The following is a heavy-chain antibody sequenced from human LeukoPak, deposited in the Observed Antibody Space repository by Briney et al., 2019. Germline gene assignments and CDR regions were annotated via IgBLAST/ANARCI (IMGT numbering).Heavy chain of an antibody. CDR2: MNPNSGNT. D-gene: IGHD2-15*01. J-gene: IGHJ5*02. CDR1: GYTFTSYD. CDR3: ARERSCSGGSCYWFDP. V-gene: IGHV1-8*01. Sequence: ASVKVSCKASGYTFTSYDINRVRQATGQGLEWMGWMNPNSGNTGYAQKFQGRVTMTRNTSISTAYMELSSLRSEDTAVYYCARERSCSGGSCYWFDPWGQGTLVTVSS.